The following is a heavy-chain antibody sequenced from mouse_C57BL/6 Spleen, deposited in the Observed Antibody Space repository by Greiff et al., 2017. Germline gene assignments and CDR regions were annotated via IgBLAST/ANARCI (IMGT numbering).Heavy chain of an antibody. J-gene: IGHJ2*02. D-gene: IGHD1-1*01. V-gene: IGHV1-59*01. CDR3: ALYCSSPFDY. CDR1: GYTFTSYW. Sequence: QVQLQQPGAELVRPGTSVQLSCKASGYTFTSYWMHWVKQRPGQGLAWIGVIDPSDSYTNYNQKFKGKATLTLDTSSSTSSMLLSWQTSEYSAVYYCALYCSSPFDYWGQGTSLTVSS. CDR2: IDPSDSYT.